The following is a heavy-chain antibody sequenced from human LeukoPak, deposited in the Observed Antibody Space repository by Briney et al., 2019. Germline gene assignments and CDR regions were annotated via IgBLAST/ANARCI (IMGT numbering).Heavy chain of an antibody. Sequence: ASVKVSCKASGYTFTSYAMHWVRQAPGQRLEWMGWINAGNGNTKYSQKFQGRVTITRDTSASTAYMELRSLRSDDTAVYYCARVSYSNYAFDYWGQGTLVTVSS. CDR2: INAGNGNT. CDR3: ARVSYSNYAFDY. V-gene: IGHV1-3*01. D-gene: IGHD4-11*01. CDR1: GYTFTSYA. J-gene: IGHJ4*02.